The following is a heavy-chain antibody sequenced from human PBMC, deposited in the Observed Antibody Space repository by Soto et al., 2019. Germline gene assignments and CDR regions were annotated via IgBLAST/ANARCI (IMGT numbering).Heavy chain of an antibody. J-gene: IGHJ6*02. CDR2: ISAYNGNT. D-gene: IGHD3-22*01. CDR1: GYTFTSYG. CDR3: ARDRTDYYDSSGYSAYYYGMDV. Sequence: ASVKVSCKASGYTFTSYGISWMRQAPGQGLEWMGWISAYNGNTNYAQKLQGRVTMTTDTSTSTAYMELRSLRSDDTAVYYCARDRTDYYDSSGYSAYYYGMDVWGQGTTVTVSS. V-gene: IGHV1-18*01.